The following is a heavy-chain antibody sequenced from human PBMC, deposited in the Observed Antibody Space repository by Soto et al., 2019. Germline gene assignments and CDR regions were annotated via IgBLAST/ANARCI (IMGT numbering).Heavy chain of an antibody. D-gene: IGHD1-7*01. CDR2: IYHSGST. Sequence: PSETLSLTCAVSGDSISSGGYSWTWIRQPPGKGLEWIGEIYHSGSTNYNPSLKSRVTISVDTSKNQFSLKLSSVTAADTAVYYCASQTTLYYYGMDVWGQGTTVTVSS. CDR3: ASQTTLYYYGMDV. J-gene: IGHJ6*02. V-gene: IGHV4-30-2*01. CDR1: GDSISSGGYS.